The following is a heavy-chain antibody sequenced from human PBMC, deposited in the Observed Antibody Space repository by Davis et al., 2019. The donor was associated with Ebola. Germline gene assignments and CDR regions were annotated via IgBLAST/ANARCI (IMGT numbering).Heavy chain of an antibody. CDR1: GFTFSSYG. J-gene: IGHJ3*01. CDR3: AKDTSNIWFDV. D-gene: IGHD1-26*01. V-gene: IGHV3-23*01. CDR2: LGTSADT. Sequence: GESLKISCAASGFTFSSYGMHWVRQAPGKGLEWVSTLGTSADTYYADSVKGRFTISRDNSKNTLHLQMNSLRVEDTAIYYCAKDTSNIWFDVWGQGTTVTVSS.